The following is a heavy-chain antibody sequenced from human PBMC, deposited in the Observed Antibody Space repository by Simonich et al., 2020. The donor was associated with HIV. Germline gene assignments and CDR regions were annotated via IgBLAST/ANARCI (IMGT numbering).Heavy chain of an antibody. CDR3: ARRTTAYFSFWGGFYFDY. CDR2: ISHRGST. J-gene: IGHJ4*02. CDR1: GGSFSGYY. Sequence: QVQLQQWGAGLLKPSETLSLTCAVYGGSFSGYYWSWIRQSPGKGLEWIGEISHRGSTTSSPSLKSRVTISGDPSKNQFSLKLNSVTAADTTVYYCARRTTAYFSFWGGFYFDYWGQGTLVTVSS. D-gene: IGHD3-3*01. V-gene: IGHV4-34*01.